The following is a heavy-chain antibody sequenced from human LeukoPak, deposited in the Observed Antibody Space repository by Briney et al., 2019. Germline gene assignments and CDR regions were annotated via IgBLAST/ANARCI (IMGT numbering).Heavy chain of an antibody. CDR1: GLSFSNYA. CDR3: ARTNPVYGDYDY. J-gene: IGHJ4*02. Sequence: GGSLRLSCGASGLSFSNYAMSWVRQAPGKGLEWISGITSGFTTYHADSVKGRFTISRDNSKNTLFLQMNTLRADDTAVYHCARTNPVYGDYDYWGQGTLVTVSS. V-gene: IGHV3-23*01. D-gene: IGHD4-17*01. CDR2: ITSGFTT.